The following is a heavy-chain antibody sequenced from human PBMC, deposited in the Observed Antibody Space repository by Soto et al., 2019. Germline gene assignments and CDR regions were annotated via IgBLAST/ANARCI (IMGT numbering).Heavy chain of an antibody. CDR2: ISWNSGSI. Sequence: PGGSLRLSCAASGFTFDDYAMHWVRQAPGKGLEWVSGISWNSGSIGYADPVKGRFTISRDNAKNSLYLQMNSLRAEDTALYYCAILRFNANFDYWGQGTLVTVSS. CDR3: AILRFNANFDY. CDR1: GFTFDDYA. V-gene: IGHV3-9*01. D-gene: IGHD3-3*01. J-gene: IGHJ4*02.